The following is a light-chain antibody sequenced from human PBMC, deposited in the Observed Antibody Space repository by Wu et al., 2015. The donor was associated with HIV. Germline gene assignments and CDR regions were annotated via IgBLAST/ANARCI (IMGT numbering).Light chain of an antibody. CDR3: QQSYSTPFA. V-gene: IGKV1-17*03. CDR2: TAS. Sequence: DIQMTQSPSAMSASIGDRVTITCRTSQDVGNFLVWFQQKPGKVPSRLIYTASSLHSGVPSRFSGGGSGTEFTLTISSLQPDDFATYYCQQSYSTPFAFGPGTRVDLK. CDR1: QDVGNF. J-gene: IGKJ3*01.